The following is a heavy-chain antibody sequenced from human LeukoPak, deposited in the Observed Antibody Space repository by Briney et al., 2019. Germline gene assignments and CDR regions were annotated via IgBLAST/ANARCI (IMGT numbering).Heavy chain of an antibody. J-gene: IGHJ3*02. CDR1: GYSFTSYW. D-gene: IGHD2-15*01. Sequence: GESLKISCKGSGYSFTSYWIGWVRQMPGKGLEWMGIINPGDSDTRYSPSFQGQVTISADKSISTAYLQWSSLKASDTAMYYCARPGESRYCSGGSCAFDIWGQGTMVTVSS. CDR3: ARPGESRYCSGGSCAFDI. CDR2: INPGDSDT. V-gene: IGHV5-51*01.